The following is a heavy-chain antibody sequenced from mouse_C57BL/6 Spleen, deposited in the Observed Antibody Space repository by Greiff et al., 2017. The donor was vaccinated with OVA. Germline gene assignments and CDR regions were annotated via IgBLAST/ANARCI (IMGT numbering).Heavy chain of an antibody. Sequence: QVQLQQSGAELVRPGTSVKMSCKASGYTFTNYWIGWAKQRPGHGLEWIGDIYPGGGYTNYNEKFKGKATLTADKTSSTAYMEFSSLTSEDSAIYYCARSQGVAMDYWGQGTSVTVSS. D-gene: IGHD3-2*02. CDR2: IYPGGGYT. CDR3: ARSQGVAMDY. J-gene: IGHJ4*01. CDR1: GYTFTNYW. V-gene: IGHV1-63*01.